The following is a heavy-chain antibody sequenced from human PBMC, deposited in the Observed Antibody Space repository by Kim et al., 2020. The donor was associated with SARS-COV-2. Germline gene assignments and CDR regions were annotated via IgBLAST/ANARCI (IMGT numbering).Heavy chain of an antibody. V-gene: IGHV1-46*01. Sequence: ASVKVSCKASGYTFTSYYMHWVRQAPGQGLEWMGIINPSGGSTSYAQKFQGRVTMTRDTSTSTVYMELSSLRSEDTAVYYCARDLTYSSGRYYGMDVWGQGTTVTVSS. J-gene: IGHJ6*02. CDR1: GYTFTSYY. D-gene: IGHD6-19*01. CDR2: INPSGGST. CDR3: ARDLTYSSGRYYGMDV.